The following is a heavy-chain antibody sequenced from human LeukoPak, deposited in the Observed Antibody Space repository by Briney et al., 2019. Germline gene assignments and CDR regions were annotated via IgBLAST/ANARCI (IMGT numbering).Heavy chain of an antibody. D-gene: IGHD6-13*01. CDR1: GYTFTSYG. Sequence: ASVKVSCKASGYTFTSYGISWVRQAPGQGLEWMGWISAYNGNTNYAQKLQGRVTMTTDTSTSTAYMELRSLRSDDTAVYYCARDMGGAAAGRYYYYYMDVWGKGTTATISS. V-gene: IGHV1-18*01. J-gene: IGHJ6*03. CDR3: ARDMGGAAAGRYYYYYMDV. CDR2: ISAYNGNT.